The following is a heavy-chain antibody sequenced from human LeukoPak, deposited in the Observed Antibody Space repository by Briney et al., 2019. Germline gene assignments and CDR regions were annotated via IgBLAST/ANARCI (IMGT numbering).Heavy chain of an antibody. D-gene: IGHD1-14*01. Sequence: GGSLRLSCAASGFTFSSYSMNWVRQAPGKGLEWVSSISSSSSYIYYADSVKGRFTISRDNAKNSLYLQMNSLRGEDTAMYYCARVQGGGFRTADSWGQGTLVTVSS. J-gene: IGHJ4*02. CDR2: ISSSSSYI. V-gene: IGHV3-21*01. CDR3: ARVQGGGFRTADS. CDR1: GFTFSSYS.